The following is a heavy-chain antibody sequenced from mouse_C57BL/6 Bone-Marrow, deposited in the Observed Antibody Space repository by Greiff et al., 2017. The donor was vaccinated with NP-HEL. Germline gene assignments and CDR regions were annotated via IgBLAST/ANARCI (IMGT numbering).Heavy chain of an antibody. CDR1: GYTFTDYY. D-gene: IGHD1-2*01. V-gene: IGHV1-26*01. J-gene: IGHJ2*01. CDR2: INPNNGGT. CDR3: ARKERHGSFDY. Sequence: VQLQQSGPELVKPGASVKISCKASGYTFTDYYMNWVKQSHGKSLEWIGDINPNNGGTSYNQKIKCKATLTVDKSSSTAYMELRSLTSEDSAVYYCARKERHGSFDYWGQGTTLTVSS.